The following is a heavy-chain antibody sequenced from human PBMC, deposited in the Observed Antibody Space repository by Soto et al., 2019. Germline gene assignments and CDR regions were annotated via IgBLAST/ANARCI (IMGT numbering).Heavy chain of an antibody. V-gene: IGHV3-74*01. Sequence: GGSLRLSCAASGFTFSSYWMHWVRQAPGKGLVWVSRINSDGSSTSYADSVKGRFTISRDNAKNTLYLQMNSLRAEDTAVYYCAREIRTSGWYGYFDYWGQGTLVTV. CDR2: INSDGSST. J-gene: IGHJ4*02. CDR1: GFTFSSYW. CDR3: AREIRTSGWYGYFDY. D-gene: IGHD6-19*01.